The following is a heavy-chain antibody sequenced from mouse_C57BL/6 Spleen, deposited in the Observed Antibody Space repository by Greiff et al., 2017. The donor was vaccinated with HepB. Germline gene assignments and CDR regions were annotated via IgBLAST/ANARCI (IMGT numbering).Heavy chain of an antibody. V-gene: IGHV1-42*01. J-gene: IGHJ3*01. CDR2: INPSTGGT. Sequence: EVQLQQSGPELVKPGASVKISCKASGYSFTGYYMNWVKQSPEKSLEWIGEINPSTGGTTYNQKFKAKATLTVDKSSSTAYMQLKSLTSEDSAVYYCARSSYDGYYDWFAYWGQGTLVTVSA. CDR3: ARSSYDGYYDWFAY. D-gene: IGHD2-3*01. CDR1: GYSFTGYY.